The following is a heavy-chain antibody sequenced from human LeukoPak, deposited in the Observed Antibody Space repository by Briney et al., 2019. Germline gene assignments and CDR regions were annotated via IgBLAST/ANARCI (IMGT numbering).Heavy chain of an antibody. Sequence: SGGSLRLSCAASRFTFSSYWMSWVRQAPGKGLEGVANIKQDGSEKNYVDSVKGRFTISRDNPRKFLYLQMHDLRADDTAVYYCAKDARNPYDTNGYYGFWDYWGQGSLVTVSS. CDR3: AKDARNPYDTNGYYGFWDY. J-gene: IGHJ4*02. CDR2: IKQDGSEK. V-gene: IGHV3-7*03. D-gene: IGHD3-22*01. CDR1: RFTFSSYW.